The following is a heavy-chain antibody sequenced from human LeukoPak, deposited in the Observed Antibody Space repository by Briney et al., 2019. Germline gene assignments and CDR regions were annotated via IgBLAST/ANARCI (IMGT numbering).Heavy chain of an antibody. V-gene: IGHV3-48*03. Sequence: AGSLRLSCTASGFSFRNYEMNWDRQAQGKGLEWISYISSSGNNKYYADPVKGRFIISRANATNSTYLMMNSLRAADSAICYCRDEDCWGQGTLVTVSS. CDR2: ISSSGNNK. CDR3: RDEDC. J-gene: IGHJ4*02. CDR1: GFSFRNYE.